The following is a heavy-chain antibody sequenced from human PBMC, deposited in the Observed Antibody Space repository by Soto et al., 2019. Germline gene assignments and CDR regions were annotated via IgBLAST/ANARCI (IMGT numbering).Heavy chain of an antibody. CDR3: AKDRRRTFTFDY. Sequence: TSETLSLTCAVYGGSFSGYYWSWIRQPPGKGLEWIGEIDHSGSTNYNPSLKSRVTMSLDTSKNTLYLQMNSLRAEDTAVYYCAKDRRRTFTFDYWGQGTLVTVSS. CDR1: GGSFSGYY. V-gene: IGHV4-34*10. CDR2: IDHSGST. J-gene: IGHJ4*02.